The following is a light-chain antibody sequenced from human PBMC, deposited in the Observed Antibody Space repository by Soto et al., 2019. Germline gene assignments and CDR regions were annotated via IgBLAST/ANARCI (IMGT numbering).Light chain of an antibody. V-gene: IGLV2-11*01. CDR2: EVS. CDR3: CSYAGTYTVL. J-gene: IGLJ2*01. CDR1: SSDVGGYNY. Sequence: QSALTQPRSVSGSPGQSVTISCTGTSSDVGGYNYVSWYQQHPGKAPKLMIYEVSKRPSGAPDRFSGSKSGNTASLTIYGLHTEDEADYYCCSYAGTYTVLFGGGTKLTV.